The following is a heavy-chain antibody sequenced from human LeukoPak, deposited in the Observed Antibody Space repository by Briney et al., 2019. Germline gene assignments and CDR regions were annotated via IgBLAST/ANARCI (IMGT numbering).Heavy chain of an antibody. J-gene: IGHJ6*04. Sequence: PGGSLRLSCAPSGFIFSSYWMSWVRQAPGKGLEWVANIKQDGSGRYYVDSVKGRFTISRDNAKNSLYLQMNSLRAEDTAVYYCARKAYALDVWGKGTTVTVSS. D-gene: IGHD2-8*01. CDR2: IKQDGSGR. V-gene: IGHV3-7*03. CDR1: GFIFSSYW. CDR3: ARKAYALDV.